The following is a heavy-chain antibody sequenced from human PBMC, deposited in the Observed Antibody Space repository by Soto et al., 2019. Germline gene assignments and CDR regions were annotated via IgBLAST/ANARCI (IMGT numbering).Heavy chain of an antibody. CDR1: GGSFSGYY. D-gene: IGHD5-12*01. V-gene: IGHV4-34*01. CDR2: INHSGST. CDR3: ARGVATGVNSYFDY. Sequence: SETLSLTCAVYGGSFSGYYWSWIRQPPGKGLEWIGEINHSGSTNYNPSLKSRVTISVDTSKNQFSLKLSSVTAADTAVYYCARGVATGVNSYFDYWGQGTLVTVSS. J-gene: IGHJ4*02.